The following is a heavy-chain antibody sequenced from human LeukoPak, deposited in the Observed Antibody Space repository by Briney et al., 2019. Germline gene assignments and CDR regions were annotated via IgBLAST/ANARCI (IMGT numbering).Heavy chain of an antibody. CDR1: GGTFSSYA. J-gene: IGHJ4*02. V-gene: IGHV1-69*05. CDR3: ARQYDILTGGPKKYYFDY. Sequence: SVKVSCKASGGTFSSYAISWVRQAPGQGLEWMGGIIPIFGTANYAQKFQGRVTITTDESTSTAYMELSSLRSEDTAVYYCARQYDILTGGPKKYYFDYWGQGTLVTVSS. D-gene: IGHD3-9*01. CDR2: IIPIFGTA.